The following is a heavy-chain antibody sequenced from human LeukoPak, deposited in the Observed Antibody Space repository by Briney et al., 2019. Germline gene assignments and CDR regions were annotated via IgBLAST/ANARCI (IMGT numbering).Heavy chain of an antibody. V-gene: IGHV3-23*01. Sequence: GGSLRLSCAASGFTFGSYALNWVRQGPGKGLEWVSSISGSGDSTNYADSVKGRFTISRDNSKNTFFLQMNSLRAEDTAVYYCATSSPWQNYYMYYFDSWGQGTLVTVSS. CDR1: GFTFGSYA. CDR3: ATSSPWQNYYMYYFDS. CDR2: ISGSGDST. J-gene: IGHJ5*01. D-gene: IGHD3-10*01.